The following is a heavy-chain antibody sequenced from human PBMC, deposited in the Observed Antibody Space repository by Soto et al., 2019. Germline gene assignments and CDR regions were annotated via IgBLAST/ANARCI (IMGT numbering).Heavy chain of an antibody. CDR2: ISSSSTYI. V-gene: IGHV3-21*01. CDR3: VRGWLRDPCMH. J-gene: IGHJ4*02. D-gene: IGHD5-12*01. CDR1: GFTFSSYN. Sequence: EVQLVESGGGLVKPGGSLRLSCAASGFTFSSYNMNWVRQAPGKGLEWVSSISSSSTYIYYATSLKGRFTISRDNAKNSLYLQMNSLRAEDTAVYYCVRGWLRDPCMHWGQGALVTVSS.